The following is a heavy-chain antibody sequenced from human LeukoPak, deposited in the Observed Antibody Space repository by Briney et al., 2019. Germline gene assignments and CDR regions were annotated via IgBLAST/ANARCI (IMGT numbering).Heavy chain of an antibody. CDR2: ISAYNGNI. V-gene: IGHV1-18*01. Sequence: ASVKVSCKASGYTFTSYGISWVRQAPGQGLEWMGWISAYNGNINYAQKLQGRVTMTTDTSTSTAYMELRSLRSDDTAVYYCARGTSSSWFYYYYYMDVWGKGTTVTVSS. CDR3: ARGTSSSWFYYYYYMDV. D-gene: IGHD6-13*01. CDR1: GYTFTSYG. J-gene: IGHJ6*03.